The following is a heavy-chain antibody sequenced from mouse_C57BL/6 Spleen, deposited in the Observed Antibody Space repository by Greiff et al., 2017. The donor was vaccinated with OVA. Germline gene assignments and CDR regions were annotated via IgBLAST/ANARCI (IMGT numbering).Heavy chain of an antibody. CDR2: ISDGGSYT. V-gene: IGHV5-4*01. J-gene: IGHJ4*01. Sequence: EVQVVESGGGLVKPGGSLKLSCAASGFTFSSYAMSWVRQTPEKRLEWVATISDGGSYTYYPDNVKGRFTISRDNAKNNLYLQMSHLKSEDTAMYYCARGYDYYAMDYWGQGTSVTVSS. CDR1: GFTFSSYA. CDR3: ARGYDYYAMDY.